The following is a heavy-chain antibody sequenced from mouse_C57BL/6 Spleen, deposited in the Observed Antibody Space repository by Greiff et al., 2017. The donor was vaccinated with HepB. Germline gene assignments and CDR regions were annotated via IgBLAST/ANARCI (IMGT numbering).Heavy chain of an antibody. CDR3: AREWGYFYAMDY. J-gene: IGHJ4*01. V-gene: IGHV5-16*01. Sequence: EVKLVESEGGLVQPGSSMKLSCTASGFTFSDYYMAWVRQVPEKGLEWVANINYDGSSTYYLDSLKSRFIISRDNAKNILYLQMSSLKSEDTATYYCAREWGYFYAMDYWGQGTSVTVSS. CDR2: INYDGSST. CDR1: GFTFSDYY. D-gene: IGHD2-3*01.